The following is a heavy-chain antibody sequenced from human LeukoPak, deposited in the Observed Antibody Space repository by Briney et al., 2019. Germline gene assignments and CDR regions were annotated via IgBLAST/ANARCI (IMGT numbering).Heavy chain of an antibody. J-gene: IGHJ4*02. D-gene: IGHD2-15*01. CDR2: ISGSGGTT. V-gene: IGHV3-23*01. CDR3: ARKRAMEDTVSYFDY. CDR1: GFTFSSYA. Sequence: GGPLRLSCAASGFTFSSYAMSWVRQAPGKGLEWVSTISGSGGTTYYADSVKGRFTISRDNSKNMVYLQMNSLRAEDTAGYYCARKRAMEDTVSYFDYWGQGTLVTVSS.